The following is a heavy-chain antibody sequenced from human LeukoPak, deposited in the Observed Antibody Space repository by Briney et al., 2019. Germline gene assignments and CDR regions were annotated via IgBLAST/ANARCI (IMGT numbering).Heavy chain of an antibody. CDR1: GGSISSYY. V-gene: IGHV4-59*01. J-gene: IGHJ4*02. D-gene: IGHD3-10*01. Sequence: SETLSLTCTVSGGSISSYYWSWIRQPPGKGLGWIGYIYYSGSTNYNPSLKSRVTISVDTSKNQFSLKLSSVTAADTAVYYCARATPNYYGSGSYLDWGQGTLVTVSS. CDR2: IYYSGST. CDR3: ARATPNYYGSGSYLD.